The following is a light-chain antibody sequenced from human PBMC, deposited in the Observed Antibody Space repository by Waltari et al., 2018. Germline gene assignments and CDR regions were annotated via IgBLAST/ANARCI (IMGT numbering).Light chain of an antibody. Sequence: QSALTPPASVSGSPGQSITISCTGTSSDVGNYNLVYWYQQYPGKAPKVMIYDDNRRPSGVSDRFSGSKSGNTASLTISGVQAEDEADYYCCSYAGSYTWVFGGGTKLTVL. CDR2: DDN. V-gene: IGLV2-23*01. CDR1: SSDVGNYNL. CDR3: CSYAGSYTWV. J-gene: IGLJ3*02.